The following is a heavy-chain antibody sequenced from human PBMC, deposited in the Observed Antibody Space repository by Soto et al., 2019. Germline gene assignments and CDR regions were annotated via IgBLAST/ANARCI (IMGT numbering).Heavy chain of an antibody. CDR3: ARDGRQGAAVRKFDY. Sequence: PGGSLRLSCAASGFTFSSYEMNWVRQAPGKGLEWVSYISSSGSTIYYADSVKGRFTISRDNAKNSLYLQMNSLRAEDTAVYYCARDGRQGAAVRKFDYWGQGTLVTVSS. V-gene: IGHV3-48*03. CDR2: ISSSGSTI. CDR1: GFTFSSYE. D-gene: IGHD6-13*01. J-gene: IGHJ4*02.